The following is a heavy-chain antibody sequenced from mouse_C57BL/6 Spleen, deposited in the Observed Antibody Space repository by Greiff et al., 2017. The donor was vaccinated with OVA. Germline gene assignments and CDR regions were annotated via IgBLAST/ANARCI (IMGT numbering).Heavy chain of an antibody. Sequence: VQLVESGPELVKPGASVKISCKASGYTFPDYYINWVKQRPGQGLEWIGWIFPGSGRTYYNEKFKGKATLTVDKSSSTAYMLLSSLTSEDSAVYFCAREGGLEVWAYWGQGTLVTVSA. V-gene: IGHV1-75*01. J-gene: IGHJ3*01. CDR2: IFPGSGRT. D-gene: IGHD2-4*01. CDR1: GYTFPDYY. CDR3: AREGGLEVWAY.